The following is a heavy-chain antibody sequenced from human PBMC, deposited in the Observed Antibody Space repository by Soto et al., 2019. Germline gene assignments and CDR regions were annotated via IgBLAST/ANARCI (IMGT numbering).Heavy chain of an antibody. CDR3: TTEEYDSSGYYCDY. CDR1: GFTFSNAW. CDR2: IKSKTDGGTT. V-gene: IGHV3-15*07. D-gene: IGHD3-22*01. J-gene: IGHJ4*02. Sequence: PGGSLRLSCAASGFTFSNAWMNWVRQAPGKGLEWVGRIKSKTDGGTTDYAAPVKGRFTISRDDSKNTLYLQMNSLKTEDTAVYYCTTEEYDSSGYYCDYWGQGTLVTVSS.